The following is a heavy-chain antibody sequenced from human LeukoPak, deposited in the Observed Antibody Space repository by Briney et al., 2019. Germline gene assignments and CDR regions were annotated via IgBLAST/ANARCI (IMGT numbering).Heavy chain of an antibody. CDR3: ASGYSSGWYVY. Sequence: SETLSLTCTVSGGSISSSYWSWVRQPPGKGLEWIGYIYYSGSTNYNPSLKSRVTISVDTSKNQFSLKLSSVTAADTAVYYCASGYSSGWYVYWGQGTLVTVSS. D-gene: IGHD6-19*01. J-gene: IGHJ4*02. CDR1: GGSISSSY. CDR2: IYYSGST. V-gene: IGHV4-59*01.